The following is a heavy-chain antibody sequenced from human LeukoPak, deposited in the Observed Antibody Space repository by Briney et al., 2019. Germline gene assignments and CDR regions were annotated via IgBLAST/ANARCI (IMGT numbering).Heavy chain of an antibody. D-gene: IGHD3-22*01. Sequence: GGSLRLSCAASGFTFSSYSMTWVRQAPGKGLEWVSSISSSSSYIYYADSVKGRFTISRDNAKNSLYLQMNSLRAEDTAVYYCARDEDYYDSSGYYYSFDYWGQGTLVTVSS. CDR3: ARDEDYYDSSGYYYSFDY. CDR2: ISSSSSYI. J-gene: IGHJ4*02. V-gene: IGHV3-21*01. CDR1: GFTFSSYS.